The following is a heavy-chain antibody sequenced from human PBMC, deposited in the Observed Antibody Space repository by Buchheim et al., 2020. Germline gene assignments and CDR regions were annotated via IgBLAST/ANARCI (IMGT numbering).Heavy chain of an antibody. J-gene: IGHJ6*02. CDR2: ISSSGSTI. V-gene: IGHV3-48*03. Sequence: EVQLVESGGGLVQPGGSLRLSCAASGFTFSSYEMNWVRQAPGKGLEWVSYISSSGSTIYYADSVKGRFTISRDNAKNSLYLQMNSLRAEDTAVYYCARGQGYYEILTGDIYYYYGMDVWGQGTT. CDR1: GFTFSSYE. CDR3: ARGQGYYEILTGDIYYYYGMDV. D-gene: IGHD3-9*01.